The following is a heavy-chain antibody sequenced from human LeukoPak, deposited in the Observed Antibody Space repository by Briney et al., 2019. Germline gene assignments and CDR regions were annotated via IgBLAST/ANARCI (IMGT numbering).Heavy chain of an antibody. Sequence: GVSLRLSCAASGFTFSNYVMSWVRQAPGKGLEWVSVISHSGGSTYYAGSVKGRFTISRDNSKNTLYLQMSSLRADDTAVYYCARRTYSTDQYYFDYWGQGTLVTVSS. CDR2: ISHSGGST. CDR3: ARRTYSTDQYYFDY. V-gene: IGHV3-23*01. CDR1: GFTFSNYV. J-gene: IGHJ4*02. D-gene: IGHD6-13*01.